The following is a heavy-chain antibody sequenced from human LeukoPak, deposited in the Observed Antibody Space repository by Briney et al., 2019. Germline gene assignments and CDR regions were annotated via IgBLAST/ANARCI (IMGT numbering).Heavy chain of an antibody. V-gene: IGHV1-69*04. CDR2: IIPILGIA. CDR3: AVPSTTVTPNFDY. CDR1: GGTFSSYA. D-gene: IGHD4-17*01. J-gene: IGHJ4*02. Sequence: ASVKVSCKASGGTFSSYAISWVRQDPGQGLEWMGRIIPILGIANYAQKFQGRVTITADKSTSTAYMELSSLRSEDTAVYYCAVPSTTVTPNFDYWGQGTLVTVSS.